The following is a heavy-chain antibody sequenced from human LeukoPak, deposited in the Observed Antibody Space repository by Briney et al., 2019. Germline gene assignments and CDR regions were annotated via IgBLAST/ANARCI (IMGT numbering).Heavy chain of an antibody. Sequence: SETLSLTCIVSGGSINSYYWSWIRQPPGKGLEWIGYIYYSGTTNYNPSLKSRVTMSVDTSKNQFSLKLSSVTAADTAVYYCARPSGGSGRHPYDYWGQGTLVTVSS. CDR1: GGSINSYY. CDR3: ARPSGGSGRHPYDY. V-gene: IGHV4-59*01. D-gene: IGHD6-19*01. CDR2: IYYSGTT. J-gene: IGHJ4*02.